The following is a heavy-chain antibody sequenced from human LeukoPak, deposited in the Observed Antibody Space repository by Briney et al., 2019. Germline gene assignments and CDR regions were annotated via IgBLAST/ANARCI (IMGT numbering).Heavy chain of an antibody. Sequence: ASVKVSFKASGYTFTSYDINWVRQATGQGLEWMGWMNPNSGNTGYAQKFQGRVTMTRNTSISTAYMELSSLRSEDTAAYYCARGDAAAAYIYSYYYYMGVWGKGTTVTVSS. J-gene: IGHJ6*03. D-gene: IGHD2-2*01. CDR1: GYTFTSYD. CDR3: ARGDAAAAYIYSYYYYMGV. V-gene: IGHV1-8*01. CDR2: MNPNSGNT.